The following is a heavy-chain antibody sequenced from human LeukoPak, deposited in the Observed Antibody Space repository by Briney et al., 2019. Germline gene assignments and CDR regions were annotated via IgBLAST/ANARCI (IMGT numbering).Heavy chain of an antibody. Sequence: SGPTLVNPTQTLTLTCAFSGFSLSTSGVGVAWIRQPPGKALEWIALNYWDDDKRYTPSLKSRLPITKDTSKNQVVLTITNMDPVDTATYYCAHRGAPVYSSEFNWFDPWGEGTLVTVSS. V-gene: IGHV2-5*02. D-gene: IGHD6-19*01. CDR2: NYWDDDK. J-gene: IGHJ5*02. CDR1: GFSLSTSGVG. CDR3: AHRGAPVYSSEFNWFDP.